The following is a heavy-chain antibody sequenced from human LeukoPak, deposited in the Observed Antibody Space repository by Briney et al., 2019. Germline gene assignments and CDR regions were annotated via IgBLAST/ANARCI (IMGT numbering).Heavy chain of an antibody. Sequence: SETLSLTCTVSGGSISSYYWSWIRQPPGKGLEWIGYIYYSGSTNYNPSLKSRVTISVDTSKNQSSLKLSSVTAADTAVYYCARGPYCSGGSCYSGEEYYYYYMDVWGKGTTVTISS. J-gene: IGHJ6*03. CDR1: GGSISSYY. V-gene: IGHV4-59*01. D-gene: IGHD2-15*01. CDR2: IYYSGST. CDR3: ARGPYCSGGSCYSGEEYYYYYMDV.